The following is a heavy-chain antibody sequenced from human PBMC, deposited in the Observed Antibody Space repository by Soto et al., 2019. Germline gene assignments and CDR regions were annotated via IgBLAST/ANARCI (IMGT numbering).Heavy chain of an antibody. CDR1: GFTVSTDW. CDR3: APHVSCSGGSCQYDAFAI. CDR2: IKSGGNT. V-gene: IGHV3-66*04. D-gene: IGHD2-15*01. J-gene: IGHJ3*02. Sequence: GGSLRLSCAASGFTVSTDWMYWVRQAPGKGLEWISVIKSGGNTHYADSVEDRFSISRDNSKNTVYLQMNSLGAEDTAAYYCAPHVSCSGGSCQYDAFAIRGQGTMVTVSS.